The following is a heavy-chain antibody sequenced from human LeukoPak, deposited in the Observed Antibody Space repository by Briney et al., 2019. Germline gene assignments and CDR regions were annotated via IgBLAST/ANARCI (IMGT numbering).Heavy chain of an antibody. V-gene: IGHV1-69-2*01. Sequence: ASVKVSCKASGYTFTDYYIHWVQQAPGKGPEWMGRIDPENGETIYAEKFQGRVTIIADTSTDTAYMEVSSLRSEDTAVYYCATSGLQWLVRDWGQGTLVTVSS. D-gene: IGHD6-19*01. J-gene: IGHJ4*02. CDR3: ATSGLQWLVRD. CDR1: GYTFTDYY. CDR2: IDPENGET.